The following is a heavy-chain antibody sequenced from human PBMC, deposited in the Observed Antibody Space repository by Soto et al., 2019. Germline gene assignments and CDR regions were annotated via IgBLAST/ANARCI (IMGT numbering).Heavy chain of an antibody. V-gene: IGHV4-31*01. CDR1: GDSISRGGYY. CDR2: IYHTGST. J-gene: IGHJ5*01. Sequence: QVQLQESGPGLVKPSQTLSLTCTVSGDSISRGGYYYNWIRHRPGKGLEWSGYIYHTGSTNYNPSLKRLVTISVDTSKNQLSLELRSVTAADTAVYYCVRDGAGGYCVGWFDPWGQGTLVTVSS. D-gene: IGHD2-15*01. CDR3: VRDGAGGYCVGWFDP.